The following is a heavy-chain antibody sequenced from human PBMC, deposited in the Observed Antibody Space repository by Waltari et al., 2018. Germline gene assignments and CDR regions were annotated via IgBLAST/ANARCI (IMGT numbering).Heavy chain of an antibody. Sequence: QVQLQESGPGLVKPSETLSLTCTVSGASISTYYWSWIRQPPGKGLECIGNTMYSGSTNYNPSLKSRVTISLDTPKNQVSLKLRSVTAADTAVYYCARQKDSGYSTDAFQVWGQGTMVTVSS. CDR1: GASISTYY. CDR2: TMYSGST. CDR3: ARQKDSGYSTDAFQV. V-gene: IGHV4-59*08. J-gene: IGHJ3*01. D-gene: IGHD2-21*01.